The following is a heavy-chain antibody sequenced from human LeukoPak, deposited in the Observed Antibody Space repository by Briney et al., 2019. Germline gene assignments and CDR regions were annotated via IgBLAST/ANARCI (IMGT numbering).Heavy chain of an antibody. Sequence: SGPTLVNPTQTLTLTCTFSGFSLSTSGMCVSWIRQPPGKALEWLARMDWDDDKYYSTSLKTRLTISKDTSKNQVVLTMTNMDPVDTATYYCARTRGDGYNDYYYYYMDVWGKGTTVTVS. CDR1: GFSLSTSGMC. CDR3: ARTRGDGYNDYYYYYMDV. J-gene: IGHJ6*03. CDR2: MDWDDDK. V-gene: IGHV2-70*11. D-gene: IGHD5-24*01.